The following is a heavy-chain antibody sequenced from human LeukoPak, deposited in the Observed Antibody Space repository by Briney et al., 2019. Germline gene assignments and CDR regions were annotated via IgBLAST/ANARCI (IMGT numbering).Heavy chain of an antibody. Sequence: GGSLRLSCAASGFTFSSYEMNWVRQAPGKGLEWVSYINATGNTIFYADSGKGRFTVSRDNAKNSLYLQMSSLRAEHTAVYYCARDDNLIHLWAVFDYWGQGGLVTVSS. D-gene: IGHD5-18*01. CDR2: INATGNTI. CDR1: GFTFSSYE. CDR3: ARDDNLIHLWAVFDY. V-gene: IGHV3-48*03. J-gene: IGHJ4*02.